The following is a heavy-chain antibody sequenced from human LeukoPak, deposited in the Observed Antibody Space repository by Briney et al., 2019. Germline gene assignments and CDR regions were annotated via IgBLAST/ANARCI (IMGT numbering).Heavy chain of an antibody. J-gene: IGHJ4*02. D-gene: IGHD2-21*02. CDR2: IYYSGSI. Sequence: PSETLSLTCTVSGDFLSSGSYYWGWIRQSPGKGLAWIGSIYYSGSIFYNASFEGRLTLSVDTSKNQFYLKLRSLTAADTAVYYCAILRQVTSCAKFDYWGQRIQVTVSS. V-gene: IGHV4-39*01. CDR3: AILRQVTSCAKFDY. CDR1: GDFLSSGSYY.